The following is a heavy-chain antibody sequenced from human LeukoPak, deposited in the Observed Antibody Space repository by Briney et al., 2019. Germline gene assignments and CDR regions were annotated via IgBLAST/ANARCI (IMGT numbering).Heavy chain of an antibody. V-gene: IGHV3-7*02. J-gene: IGHJ4*02. D-gene: IGHD5-12*01. CDR3: ARPYDSNRDHSGYGY. CDR1: GFTFSSYA. Sequence: GGSLRLSCAASGFTFSSYAMNWVRQAPGKGLEWVANINQDGDEEYYVDSVKGRFSISRDNAKNSVDLQMHSLRAEDTALYYCARPYDSNRDHSGYGYWGRGTLVTVSS. CDR2: INQDGDEE.